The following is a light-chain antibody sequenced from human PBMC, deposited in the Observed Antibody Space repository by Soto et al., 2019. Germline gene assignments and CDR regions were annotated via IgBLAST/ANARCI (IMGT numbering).Light chain of an antibody. CDR1: QSVSGD. J-gene: IGKJ5*01. V-gene: IGKV3-15*01. Sequence: EIVLTQSPATLSVSPCESATLSCRASQSVSGDLAWYHHKPGQAPRLLIYDASTRALDTPARLAGSGAGTELNLTISRLQSEDFAVYFCQKYNNWPITFGQGTRLEIK. CDR3: QKYNNWPIT. CDR2: DAS.